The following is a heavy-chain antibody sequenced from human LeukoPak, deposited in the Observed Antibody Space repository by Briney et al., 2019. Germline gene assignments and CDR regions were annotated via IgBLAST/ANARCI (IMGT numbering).Heavy chain of an antibody. CDR1: GYTFTSYY. CDR2: INPSGGSA. J-gene: IGHJ4*02. D-gene: IGHD2-15*01. V-gene: IGHV1-46*01. Sequence: ASVKVSCKASGYTFTSYYMYWVRQAPGQGLEWMGIINPSGGSASYAQKFQGRVTMTRDTSTSTVYMELSSLRSEDTAVYYCARRVGYCSGGSCPRGYFDYWGQGTLVTVSS. CDR3: ARRVGYCSGGSCPRGYFDY.